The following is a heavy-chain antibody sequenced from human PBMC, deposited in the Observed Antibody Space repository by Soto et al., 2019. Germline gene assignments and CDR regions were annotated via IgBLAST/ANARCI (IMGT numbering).Heavy chain of an antibody. Sequence: GGSLRLSCAASGFSFSTYWMHWVRQAPGKGPVWVSRISADGSTTKYADSVKGRFTISRDNAKDTLYLQINSLRAEDTAVYYCARGEDILTGYYLSYWGQGTLVTVSS. V-gene: IGHV3-74*03. CDR1: GFSFSTYW. D-gene: IGHD3-9*01. J-gene: IGHJ4*02. CDR3: ARGEDILTGYYLSY. CDR2: ISADGSTT.